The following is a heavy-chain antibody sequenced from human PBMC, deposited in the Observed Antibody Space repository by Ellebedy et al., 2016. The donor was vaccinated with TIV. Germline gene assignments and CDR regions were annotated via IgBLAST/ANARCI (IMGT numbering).Heavy chain of an antibody. V-gene: IGHV3-33*08. CDR2: IWYDGVNE. CDR3: ATDRGEGGLPSFFDS. D-gene: IGHD3-10*01. J-gene: IGHJ4*02. Sequence: PGGSLRLSCAASGFTFSTYGMHWVRQAPGKGLEWLAVIWYDGVNEYYGDSVKGRFTISRDNAKNTLYLQMNSLRAEDTAVYYCATDRGEGGLPSFFDSWGQGTLVTVST. CDR1: GFTFSTYG.